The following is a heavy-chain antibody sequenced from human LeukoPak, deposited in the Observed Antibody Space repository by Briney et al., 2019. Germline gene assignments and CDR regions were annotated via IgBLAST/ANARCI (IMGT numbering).Heavy chain of an antibody. CDR1: GCSISSSFYY. D-gene: IGHD3-10*01. Sequence: PSETLSLTCTVSGCSISSSFYYWGWIRQPPGKGLEWIGSIYYSGSTYYNPSLKSRVTISVDTSKNQFSLKLSSVTAADTAVYYCARRRYYGSGNYLVRYYFDYWGQGTLVTVSS. V-gene: IGHV4-39*01. CDR3: ARRRYYGSGNYLVRYYFDY. CDR2: IYYSGST. J-gene: IGHJ4*02.